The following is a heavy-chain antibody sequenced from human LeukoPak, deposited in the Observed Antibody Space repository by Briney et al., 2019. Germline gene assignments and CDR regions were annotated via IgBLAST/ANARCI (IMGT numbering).Heavy chain of an antibody. Sequence: SETLSLTCTVSGASISSGDYYWTWIRQPAGKGLEWIVRIYTSVSTDYSPSLKSRVTISLDTSKNQFSLRLSSVTAADTAVYYCARDYSSGYLFDPWGQGTLVTVSS. CDR1: GASISSGDYY. CDR2: IYTSVST. V-gene: IGHV4-61*02. J-gene: IGHJ5*02. CDR3: ARDYSSGYLFDP. D-gene: IGHD3-22*01.